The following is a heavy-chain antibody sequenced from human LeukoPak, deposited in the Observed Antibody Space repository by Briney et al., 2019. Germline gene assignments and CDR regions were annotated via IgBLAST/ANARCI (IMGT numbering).Heavy chain of an antibody. J-gene: IGHJ3*02. CDR3: ASGLTIFGVVNDAFDI. CDR1: GFTFSSYW. V-gene: IGHV3-74*01. CDR2: INSDGSST. D-gene: IGHD3-3*01. Sequence: GGSLRLSCAASGFTFSSYWMHWVRQAPGKGLVWVSLINSDGSSTIYADSVKGRFTISRDNVKNTLYLQMNSLRAEDTAVYYCASGLTIFGVVNDAFDIWGQGTMVTVSS.